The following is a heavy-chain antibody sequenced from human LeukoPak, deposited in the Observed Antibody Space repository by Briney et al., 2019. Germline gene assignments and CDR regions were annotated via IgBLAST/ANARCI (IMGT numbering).Heavy chain of an antibody. V-gene: IGHV3-15*01. CDR3: TTDRSTAVRPLFDY. CDR2: IKSKTDGGTT. D-gene: IGHD6-6*01. Sequence: GGSLRLSCAASGFTFSNGWMGWVRQAPGKGLEWVGRIKSKTDGGTTDYAAPVKGRFTISRDDSKNTLYLQANSLKTEDTAVYYCTTDRSTAVRPLFDYWGQGSLVTVSS. CDR1: GFTFSNGW. J-gene: IGHJ4*02.